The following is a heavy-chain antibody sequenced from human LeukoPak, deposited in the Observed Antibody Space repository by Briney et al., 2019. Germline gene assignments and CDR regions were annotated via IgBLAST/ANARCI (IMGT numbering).Heavy chain of an antibody. CDR1: GDTFSSYA. CDR2: ISGSNGNT. CDR3: ARSGRGTYYYFDL. Sequence: ASVKVSCKTSGDTFSSYAISWVRQAPGQGLEWMGWISGSNGNTNYAQKFQGRVSMTADASTGTAYLELRSLRSDDTAVYYCARSGRGTYYYFDLWGQGTLVTVSS. V-gene: IGHV1-18*01. J-gene: IGHJ4*02. D-gene: IGHD1-26*01.